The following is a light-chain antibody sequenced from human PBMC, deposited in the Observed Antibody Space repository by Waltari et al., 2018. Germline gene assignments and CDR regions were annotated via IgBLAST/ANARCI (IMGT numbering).Light chain of an antibody. CDR3: QQLNSYPL. CDR2: AAS. V-gene: IGKV1-9*01. Sequence: DIQLTQSPSFLSASVGDRVTITCRASQGISSYLAWYQKKPGKAPKLLSYAASTLQSWVPARFSGSGSGTEFTLTISSLQPEDCATYYCQQLNSYPLFGGGTKVEIK. J-gene: IGKJ4*01. CDR1: QGISSY.